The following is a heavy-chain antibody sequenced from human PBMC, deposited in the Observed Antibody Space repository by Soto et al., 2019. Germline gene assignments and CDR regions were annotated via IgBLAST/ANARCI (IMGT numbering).Heavy chain of an antibody. J-gene: IGHJ4*02. V-gene: IGHV3-23*01. CDR1: GFTFSSYA. CDR2: ISGSGGST. Sequence: GGSLRLSCAASGFTFSSYAMSWVRQAPGKGLEWVSAISGSGGSTYYADSVKGRFTISRDNSKNTLYLQMNSLRAEDTAVYYCAKDLGGDVGYSSSWYPFDFDYWGQGTLVTVSS. D-gene: IGHD6-13*01. CDR3: AKDLGGDVGYSSSWYPFDFDY.